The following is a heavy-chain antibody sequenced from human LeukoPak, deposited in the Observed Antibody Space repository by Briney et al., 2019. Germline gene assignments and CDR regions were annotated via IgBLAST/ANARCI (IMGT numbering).Heavy chain of an antibody. CDR3: ARQVGGYSGYNWFDP. Sequence: SETLSLTCTVSGGSISSSSYYWGWIRQPPGKGLEWIGSIYYSGSTYYNPSLKSRVTISVDTSMNQFSLKLSSVTAADTAVYYCARQVGGYSGYNWFDPWGQGTLVTVSS. CDR2: IYYSGST. CDR1: GGSISSSSYY. V-gene: IGHV4-39*01. D-gene: IGHD5-12*01. J-gene: IGHJ5*02.